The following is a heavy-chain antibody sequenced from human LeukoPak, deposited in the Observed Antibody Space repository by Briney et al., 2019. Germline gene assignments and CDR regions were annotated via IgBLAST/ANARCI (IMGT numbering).Heavy chain of an antibody. CDR1: GYTFTNYW. D-gene: IGHD3-16*01. CDR3: ARHTGEGSHFQH. Sequence: GESLKISCKASGYTFTNYWIGWVRQMPGKGLEWMGIIYPGDSDTRYSPSFRGQVIISADKSVRTAYLQWTSLKASDTAMYYCARHTGEGSHFQHWGQGSLVIVSS. V-gene: IGHV5-51*01. J-gene: IGHJ1*01. CDR2: IYPGDSDT.